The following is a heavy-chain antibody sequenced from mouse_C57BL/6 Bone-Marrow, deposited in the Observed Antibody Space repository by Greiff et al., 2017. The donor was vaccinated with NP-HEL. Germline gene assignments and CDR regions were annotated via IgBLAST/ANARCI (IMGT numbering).Heavy chain of an antibody. V-gene: IGHV1-54*01. Sequence: QVQLKESGAELVRPGTSVKVSCKASGYAFTNYLIEWVKQRPGQGLEWIGVINPGSGGTNYNEKFKGKATLTADKSSSTAYMQLSSLTSEDSAVYFCARRGGITLYFDYWGQGTTLTVSS. D-gene: IGHD1-1*01. CDR1: GYAFTNYL. CDR2: INPGSGGT. J-gene: IGHJ2*01. CDR3: ARRGGITLYFDY.